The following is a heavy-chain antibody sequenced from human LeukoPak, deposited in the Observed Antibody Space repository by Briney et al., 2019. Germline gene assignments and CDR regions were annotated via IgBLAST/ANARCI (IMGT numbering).Heavy chain of an antibody. CDR2: INPNSGGT. V-gene: IGHV1-2*02. D-gene: IGHD2-15*01. CDR3: ARDLDPDCSGGSCYLYYYYGMDV. CDR1: GYTFTGYY. J-gene: IGHJ6*02. Sequence: ASVKVSCKASGYTFTGYYMHWVRQAPGQGLEWMGWINPNSGGTNYAQKFQGRVTMTGDTSISTAYMELSRLRSDDTAVYYCARDLDPDCSGGSCYLYYYYGMDVWGQGTTVTVSS.